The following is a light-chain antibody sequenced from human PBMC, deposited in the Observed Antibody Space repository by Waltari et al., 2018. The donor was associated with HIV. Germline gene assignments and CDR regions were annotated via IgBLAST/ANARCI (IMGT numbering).Light chain of an antibody. Sequence: QSVLTQPPSASGTPGQRVTISCSGSSSNIGSNTVNWYQQLPGTAPKLLIYSNGHRPPGIPARFSGSKSGTSASLAISGLQSEDEADYYCATWDDSLNGRVFGGGTKLTVL. J-gene: IGLJ3*02. V-gene: IGLV1-44*01. CDR3: ATWDDSLNGRV. CDR2: SNG. CDR1: SSNIGSNT.